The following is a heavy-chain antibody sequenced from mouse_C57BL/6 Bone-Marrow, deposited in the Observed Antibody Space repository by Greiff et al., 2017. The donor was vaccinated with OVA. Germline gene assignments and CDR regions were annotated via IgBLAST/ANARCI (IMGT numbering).Heavy chain of an antibody. CDR1: GYTFPGYW. V-gene: IGHV1-9*01. CDR2: ILPGSGSP. Sequence: QVQLKQSGAELMKPGASVKLSCKATGYTFPGYWIEWVKQGPGHGLEWIGEILPGSGSPNYNEKFQGKATLTADPSSTTSYMQLSSLTTEDSAIYYCARYGNYYWYFDVWGTGTTVTVSS. CDR3: ARYGNYYWYFDV. D-gene: IGHD2-1*01. J-gene: IGHJ1*03.